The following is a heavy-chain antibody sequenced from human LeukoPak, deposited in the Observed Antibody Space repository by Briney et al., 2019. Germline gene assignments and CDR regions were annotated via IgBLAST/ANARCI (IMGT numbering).Heavy chain of an antibody. V-gene: IGHV1-8*01. D-gene: IGHD3-22*01. Sequence: GSSVKVSCKASVYTFTSYDINWVRQATGQGLEWMGWMNPNSGNTDYAQKFQGRVTMTRNTSISTAYMELSSLRSEDTDVYYCARVRKYYDSSGYGYWGQGTLVTVSS. CDR2: MNPNSGNT. J-gene: IGHJ4*02. CDR1: VYTFTSYD. CDR3: ARVRKYYDSSGYGY.